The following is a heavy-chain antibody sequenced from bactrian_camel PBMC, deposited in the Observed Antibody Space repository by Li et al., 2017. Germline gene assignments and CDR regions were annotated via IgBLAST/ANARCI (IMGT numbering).Heavy chain of an antibody. V-gene: IGHV3S1*01. Sequence: QVQLVESGGALVQPGGSLRLSCAASGFTFRLGYIHWVRQAPGKGLEWVSLITTDGSRTYYADSVKGRFTISRDNTKNLLYLQLNSLKTEDTAKYICAKGIQKCPGLYCRPEGQGTQVTVS. CDR1: GFTFRLGY. J-gene: IGHJ4*01. CDR2: ITTDGSRT. D-gene: IGHD3*01.